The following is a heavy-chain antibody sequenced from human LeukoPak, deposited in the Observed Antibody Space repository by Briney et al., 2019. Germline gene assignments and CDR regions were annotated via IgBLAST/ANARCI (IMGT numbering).Heavy chain of an antibody. Sequence: GGSLRLFCAASGFSFNTYAMHWVRQAPGEGLEYVSAINYNGDSTYYANSVKGRFIISRDNSKKTLFLQMGSLRAEDTAVYYCARDSGGDTYNDYFDSWGQGILVTVSS. CDR3: ARDSGGDTYNDYFDS. J-gene: IGHJ4*02. V-gene: IGHV3-64*01. CDR2: INYNGDST. CDR1: GFSFNTYA. D-gene: IGHD5-24*01.